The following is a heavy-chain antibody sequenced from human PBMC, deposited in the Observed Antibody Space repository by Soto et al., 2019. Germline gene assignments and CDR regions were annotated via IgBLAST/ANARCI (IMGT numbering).Heavy chain of an antibody. J-gene: IGHJ4*02. CDR2: ISTSSSSV. Sequence: PGGSLRLSCATSGFTFSSHSMNWVRQAPGKGLEWVSYISTSSSSVYYADSVKGRFTISRDNAEKFLYLQMNSLRAEDTAVYYCAKKGAYAMQFGGQGTQVTVSS. CDR3: AKKGAYAMQF. CDR1: GFTFSSHS. V-gene: IGHV3-48*01. D-gene: IGHD5-12*01.